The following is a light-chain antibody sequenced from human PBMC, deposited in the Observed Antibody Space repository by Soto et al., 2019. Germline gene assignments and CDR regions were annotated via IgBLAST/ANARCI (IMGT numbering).Light chain of an antibody. CDR3: QQYNSYLWT. CDR1: QSISTR. V-gene: IGKV1-5*01. Sequence: DIQMTQSPSTLSASVGDRITITCRASQSISTRLAWYQQKPGKAPKFLIYDASSLESGVPSRFSGSGSGTEFTLTISSLQPEDFATYYCQQYNSYLWTIGQGNKVDSK. J-gene: IGKJ1*01. CDR2: DAS.